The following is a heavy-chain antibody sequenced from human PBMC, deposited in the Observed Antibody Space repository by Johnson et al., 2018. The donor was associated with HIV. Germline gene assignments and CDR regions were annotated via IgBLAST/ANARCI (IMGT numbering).Heavy chain of an antibody. CDR1: GFTFSSYA. J-gene: IGHJ3*02. D-gene: IGHD3-22*01. V-gene: IGHV3-30*14. Sequence: QEQLVESGGGVVQPGRSLRLSCAASGFTFSSYAMHWVRQAPGKGLEWVAVISYDGSNKYYADSVKGRFTISRDNSKNTLYLQMNSLRAEDAAVFYCARDHYYDSSGYYSLAFDIWGQGTMVTVSS. CDR3: ARDHYYDSSGYYSLAFDI. CDR2: ISYDGSNK.